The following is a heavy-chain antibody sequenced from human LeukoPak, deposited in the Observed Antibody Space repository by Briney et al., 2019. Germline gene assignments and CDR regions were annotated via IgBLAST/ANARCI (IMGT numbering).Heavy chain of an antibody. CDR2: IYYSGST. CDR1: DYSISSGYGYY. D-gene: IGHD2-21*01. J-gene: IGHJ4*02. V-gene: IGHV4-38-2*02. Sequence: SETLSLTCTVSDYSISSGYGYYWGWIRQPPGKGLEWIGSIYYSGSTYYNPSLKSRVTISVDTSKNQFSLKVNSVTAADTAVYYCARDLEGHFGGFYFDHWGQGTLVTVSS. CDR3: ARDLEGHFGGFYFDH.